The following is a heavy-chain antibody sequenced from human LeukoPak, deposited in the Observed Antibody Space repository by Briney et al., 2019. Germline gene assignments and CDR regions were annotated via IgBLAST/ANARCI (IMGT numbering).Heavy chain of an antibody. CDR3: ARDLGGSSRVAFDI. D-gene: IGHD1-26*01. V-gene: IGHV1-2*02. CDR2: INPNSGGT. CDR1: GYIFTGYY. Sequence: ASVKASCKASGYIFTGYYMHWVRQAPGQGLEWMGWINPNSGGTNYAQKFQGRVTMTTDTSTSTAYMELRSLRSEDTAVYYCARDLGGSSRVAFDIWGQGTMVTVFS. J-gene: IGHJ3*02.